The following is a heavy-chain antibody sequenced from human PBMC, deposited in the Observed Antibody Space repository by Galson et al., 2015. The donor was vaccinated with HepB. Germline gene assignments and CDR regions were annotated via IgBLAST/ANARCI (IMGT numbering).Heavy chain of an antibody. D-gene: IGHD3-10*01. CDR2: ILYDGSKR. J-gene: IGHJ4*02. CDR1: GFTFNNYA. Sequence: SLRLSCAASGFTFNNYALHWVRQAPGKGLEWGSVILYDGSKRFYADSVKGRFTISRDDSKKTLYLEMNSLRPEDTAVYYCARPIYGSGSLTCAYWGQGTLVTVSS. CDR3: ARPIYGSGSLTCAY. V-gene: IGHV3-30-3*01.